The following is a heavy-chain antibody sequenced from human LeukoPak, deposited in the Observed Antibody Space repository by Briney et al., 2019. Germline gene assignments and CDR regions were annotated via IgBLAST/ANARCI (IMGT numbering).Heavy chain of an antibody. CDR3: ARGLHYYYYGMDV. J-gene: IGHJ6*02. V-gene: IGHV3-30*04. CDR1: GFTFSSYT. D-gene: IGHD3-10*01. CDR2: ISYDGRNK. Sequence: AGGSLRLSCAASGFTFSSYTMHGVRQAPGKGLEWVAVISYDGRNKYYADSVKGRFTISRDNSKNTLYLQMNSLRAEDTAVYYCARGLHYYYYGMDVWGQGTTVTVSS.